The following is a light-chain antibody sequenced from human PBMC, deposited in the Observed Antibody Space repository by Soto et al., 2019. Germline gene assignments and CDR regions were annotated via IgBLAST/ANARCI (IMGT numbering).Light chain of an antibody. J-gene: IGLJ2*01. V-gene: IGLV2-14*01. Sequence: QSVLTQPASVSGSPGQSITISCTGTSSDVGGYNYVSWYQQRPGKAPKLMIYDVSDRPSGVSNRFSGSKSGNAASLTISGLQAADEADYYCSSYTSSSTLVVFGGGTKLTVL. CDR1: SSDVGGYNY. CDR2: DVS. CDR3: SSYTSSSTLVV.